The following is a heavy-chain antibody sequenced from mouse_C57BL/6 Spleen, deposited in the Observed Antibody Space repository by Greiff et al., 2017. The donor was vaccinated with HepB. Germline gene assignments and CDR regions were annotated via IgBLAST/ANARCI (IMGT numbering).Heavy chain of an antibody. V-gene: IGHV2-2*01. CDR1: GFSLTSYG. J-gene: IGHJ2*01. CDR3: ARNDDYDAGYFDY. D-gene: IGHD2-4*01. Sequence: VQVVESGPGLVQPSQSLSITCTVSGFSLTSYGVHWVRQSPGKGLEWLGVIWSGGSTDYNAAFISRLSISKDNSKSQVFFKMNSLQADDTAIYYCARNDDYDAGYFDYWGQGTTLTVSS. CDR2: IWSGGST.